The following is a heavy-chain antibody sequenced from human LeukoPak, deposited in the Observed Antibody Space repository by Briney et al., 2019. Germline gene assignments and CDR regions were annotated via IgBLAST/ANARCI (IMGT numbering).Heavy chain of an antibody. V-gene: IGHV3-21*01. CDR1: GFTFSSCS. J-gene: IGHJ4*02. CDR2: ISSSSSYI. D-gene: IGHD6-6*01. Sequence: GGSLRLSCAASGFTFSSCSMNWVRQTPGKGLEWVSSISSSSSYIYYADSVKGRFTISRDNAKNSLYLQMNSLRAEDTAVYYCARSNLHLSDWYSSSSDYFDYWGQGTLVTVSS. CDR3: ARSNLHLSDWYSSSSDYFDY.